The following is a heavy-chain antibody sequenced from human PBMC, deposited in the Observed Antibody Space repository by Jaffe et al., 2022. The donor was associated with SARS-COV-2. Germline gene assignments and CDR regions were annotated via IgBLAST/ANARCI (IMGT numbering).Heavy chain of an antibody. CDR1: GYTFTSYY. D-gene: IGHD6-13*01. J-gene: IGHJ5*02. CDR2: INPSGGST. Sequence: QVQLVQSGAEVKKPGASVKVSCKASGYTFTSYYMHWVRQAPGQGLEWMGIINPSGGSTSYAQKFQGRVTMTRDTSTSTVYMELSSLRSEDTAVYYCARDRAAAGTSGYWFDPWGQGTLVTVSS. V-gene: IGHV1-46*01. CDR3: ARDRAAAGTSGYWFDP.